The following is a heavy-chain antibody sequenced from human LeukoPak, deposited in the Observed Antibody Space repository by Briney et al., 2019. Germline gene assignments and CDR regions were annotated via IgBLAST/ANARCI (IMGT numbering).Heavy chain of an antibody. D-gene: IGHD3-3*01. J-gene: IGHJ4*02. Sequence: GGSLRLSCAASGFTFSSYWMSWVRQAPGKGLEWVANIKQDGSEKYYVDSVKGRFTISKDNAKNSLYLQMNSLRAEDTAVYYCARDYYDFWSGLIGYFDYWGQGTLVTVSS. CDR2: IKQDGSEK. CDR3: ARDYYDFWSGLIGYFDY. CDR1: GFTFSSYW. V-gene: IGHV3-7*01.